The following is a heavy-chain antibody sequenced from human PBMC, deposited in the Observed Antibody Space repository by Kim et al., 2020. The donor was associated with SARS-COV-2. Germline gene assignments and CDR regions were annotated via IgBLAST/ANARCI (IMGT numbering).Heavy chain of an antibody. CDR1: GFTFSSYS. J-gene: IGHJ6*02. V-gene: IGHV3-21*01. D-gene: IGHD3-10*01. Sequence: GGSLRLSCAASGFTFSSYSMNWVRQAPGKGLEWVSSISSSSSYIYYADSVKGRFTISRDNAKNSLYLQMNRLRAEDTAVYYCARCRGWVTMVRGMSCYYGMDVWGQGTTLTVSS. CDR2: ISSSSSYI. CDR3: ARCRGWVTMVRGMSCYYGMDV.